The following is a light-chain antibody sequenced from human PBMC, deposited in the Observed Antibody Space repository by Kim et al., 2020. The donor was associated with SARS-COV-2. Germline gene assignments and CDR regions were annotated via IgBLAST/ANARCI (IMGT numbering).Light chain of an antibody. CDR1: QSLLHSNGYNY. J-gene: IGKJ4*01. V-gene: IGKV2-28*01. CDR3: MQALQAPRT. Sequence: DTVMTQSPLSLPVTPGEPASISCRSSQSLLHSNGYNYLDWYLQKTGQSPQLLIYLDSTRTSGVPDRLSGSGSGTDFTLKISRVEAEDVGVYYCMQALQAPRTFGGGTKVDIK. CDR2: LDS.